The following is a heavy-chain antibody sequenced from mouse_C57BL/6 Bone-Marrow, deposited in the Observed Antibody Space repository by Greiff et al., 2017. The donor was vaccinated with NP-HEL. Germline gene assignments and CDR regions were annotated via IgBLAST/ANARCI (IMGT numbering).Heavy chain of an antibody. Sequence: VQLQQPGAELVKPGASVKLSCKASGYTFTSYWMHWVKQRPGQGLEWIGMIHPNSGSTNYNEKFKSKATLTVDKSSSTAYMQLSSLTSEDSAVYYCARGGGSGYPYYFDYWGQGTTLTVSS. CDR2: IHPNSGST. D-gene: IGHD3-2*02. CDR1: GYTFTSYW. V-gene: IGHV1-64*01. J-gene: IGHJ2*01. CDR3: ARGGGSGYPYYFDY.